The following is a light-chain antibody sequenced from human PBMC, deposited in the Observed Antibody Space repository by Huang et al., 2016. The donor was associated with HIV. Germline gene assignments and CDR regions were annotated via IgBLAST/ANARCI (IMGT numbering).Light chain of an antibody. CDR2: KAS. V-gene: IGKV1-5*03. J-gene: IGKJ1*01. Sequence: DIQMTQSPSTLSASVGDRVAITCRASQSISSWLAWYQQKPGKAPILLIYKASSLNSVVPSRFSGSGSGTEFTLTISSLQPDDFATYYCQQYNTYPWTFGQGTKVEIK. CDR1: QSISSW. CDR3: QQYNTYPWT.